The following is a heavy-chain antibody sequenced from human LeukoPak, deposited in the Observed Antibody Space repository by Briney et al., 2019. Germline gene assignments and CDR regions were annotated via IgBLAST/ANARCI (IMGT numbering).Heavy chain of an antibody. Sequence: SETLSLTCTVSGGSISSYYWSWIRQPAGKGLEWIGRIYSTGSTNYDPSLKSRVTMSVDTSKNQFSLRLRSVTAADTAVYYCARRIASAGTAGFDFWGQGALVTVSS. CDR1: GGSISSYY. CDR3: ARRIASAGTAGFDF. J-gene: IGHJ4*02. CDR2: IYSTGST. D-gene: IGHD6-13*01. V-gene: IGHV4-4*07.